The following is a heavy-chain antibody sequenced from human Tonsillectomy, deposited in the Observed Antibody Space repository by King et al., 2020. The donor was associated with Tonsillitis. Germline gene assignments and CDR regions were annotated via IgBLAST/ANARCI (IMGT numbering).Heavy chain of an antibody. J-gene: IGHJ3*02. D-gene: IGHD3-10*01. Sequence: VQLQESGPGLVKPSETLSLTCTVSGGSIRSDHWGWIRQPPGKGLEWIGNIYYSGSTTYNPSLKMRVTISVDTSKNQSSLELSSVTAADTAGYYFVRNIYGSGSRIWGQGTMVTVSS. CDR3: VRNIYGSGSRI. CDR2: IYYSGST. CDR1: GGSIRSDH. V-gene: IGHV4-59*08.